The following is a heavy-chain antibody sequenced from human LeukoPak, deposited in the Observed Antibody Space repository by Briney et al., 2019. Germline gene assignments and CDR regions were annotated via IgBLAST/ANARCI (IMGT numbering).Heavy chain of an antibody. Sequence: GGSLRLSCAASGFTFGTYAMSWVRQAPGKGLEWISAISGSGGSTYYADSVKGRFTISRDNSKNTLYLQMNSLRAEDTAVYYCAKIPYSSGWVQNWFDPWGQGTLVIVSS. CDR3: AKIPYSSGWVQNWFDP. D-gene: IGHD6-19*01. CDR1: GFTFGTYA. CDR2: ISGSGGST. V-gene: IGHV3-23*01. J-gene: IGHJ5*02.